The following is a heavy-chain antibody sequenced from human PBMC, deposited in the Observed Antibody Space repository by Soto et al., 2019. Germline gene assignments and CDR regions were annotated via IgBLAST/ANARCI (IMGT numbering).Heavy chain of an antibody. V-gene: IGHV1-2*04. J-gene: IGHJ6*02. D-gene: IGHD2-2*01. CDR2: INPNSGGT. CDR1: GYTFTGYY. CDR3: AREVVVGYYYYGMDV. Sequence: GASVKVSCKASGYTFTGYYMHWVRQAPGQGLEWMGWINPNSGGTNYAQKFQGWVTMTRGTSISTAYMELSRLRSDDTAVYYCAREVVVGYYYYGMDVWGQGTTVTVSS.